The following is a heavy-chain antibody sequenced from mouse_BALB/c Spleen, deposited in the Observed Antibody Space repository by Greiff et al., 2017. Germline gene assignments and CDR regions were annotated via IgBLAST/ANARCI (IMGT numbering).Heavy chain of an antibody. Sequence: QVQLQQPGAELVKPGTSVKLSCKASGYNFTSYWINWVKLRPGHGLEWIGDIYPGSGSTNYNEKFKSKATLTVDTSSSTAYMQLSSLASEDSALYYCARSGWYFDYWGQGTTLTVSS. CDR3: ARSGWYFDY. J-gene: IGHJ2*01. V-gene: IGHV1-55*01. D-gene: IGHD3-1*01. CDR2: IYPGSGST. CDR1: GYNFTSYW.